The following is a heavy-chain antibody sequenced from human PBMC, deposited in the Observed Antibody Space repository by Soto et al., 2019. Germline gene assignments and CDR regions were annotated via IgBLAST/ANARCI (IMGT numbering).Heavy chain of an antibody. D-gene: IGHD6-13*01. CDR1: GFPFGSHG. CDR3: ARDVAATGAARWLDP. J-gene: IGHJ5*02. V-gene: IGHV3-33*01. Sequence: QVQVVESGGGVVQPGRSLRLSCEASGFPFGSHGMHWVRQAPGKGLEWVGFIWYDGSNKDYAASVRGRFTSSRDDSKNTLYLQMDNLRGEDTAIYYCARDVAATGAARWLDPWGQGTLVSVSS. CDR2: IWYDGSNK.